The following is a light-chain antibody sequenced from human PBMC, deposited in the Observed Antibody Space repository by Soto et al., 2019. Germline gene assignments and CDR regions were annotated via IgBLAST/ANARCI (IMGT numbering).Light chain of an antibody. CDR1: QSVSSSY. CDR3: QQYGSSPT. Sequence: EIVLTQSPGTLSLSPGERATLSCRASQSVSSSYLAWYQQKPGQAPRLLIYGASSRATGIPDRFIGSGSGTDFTLTISRLEPEDFAVYYCQQYGSSPTFGPGTKVDIK. CDR2: GAS. J-gene: IGKJ3*01. V-gene: IGKV3-20*01.